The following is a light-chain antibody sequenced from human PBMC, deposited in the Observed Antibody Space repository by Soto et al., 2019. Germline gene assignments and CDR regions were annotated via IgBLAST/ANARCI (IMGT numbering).Light chain of an antibody. CDR3: QQYDDYPWT. V-gene: IGKV1-5*03. Sequence: DIPMTQSPSTLSASIGDTVTINCRASQSVNSRLAWYQQRPGKTPRILIYKASSLEREVPSRFSGSGSGTEYTITIRNLEPDDFATYYCQQYDDYPWTFGQGTEVEVK. J-gene: IGKJ1*01. CDR2: KAS. CDR1: QSVNSR.